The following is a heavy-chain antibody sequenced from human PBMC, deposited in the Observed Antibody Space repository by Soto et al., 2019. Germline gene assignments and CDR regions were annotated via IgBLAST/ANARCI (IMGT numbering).Heavy chain of an antibody. J-gene: IGHJ5*02. CDR3: ARDRGYCSSTSCSATNWFDP. V-gene: IGHV1-69*08. CDR1: GGTFSSYT. D-gene: IGHD2-2*01. CDR2: IIPILGIA. Sequence: QVQLVQSGAEVKKPGSSVKVSCKASGGTFSSYTISWVRQAPGQGLEWMGRIIPILGIANYAQKFQGRVTITADKSTSKAYMELSSLRSEDTAVYYCARDRGYCSSTSCSATNWFDPWGQGTLVTVSS.